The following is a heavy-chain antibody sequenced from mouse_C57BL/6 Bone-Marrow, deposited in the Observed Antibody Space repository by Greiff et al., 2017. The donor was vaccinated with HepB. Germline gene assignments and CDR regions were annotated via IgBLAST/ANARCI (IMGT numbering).Heavy chain of an antibody. Sequence: DVHLVESEGGLVQPGSSMKLSCTASGFTFSDYYMAWVRQVPEKGLEWVANINYDGSSTYYLDSLKSRFIISRDNAKNILYLQMSSLKSEDTATYYCARGGDYYGSSHWYFDVWGTGTTVTVSS. CDR1: GFTFSDYY. J-gene: IGHJ1*03. V-gene: IGHV5-16*01. D-gene: IGHD1-1*01. CDR2: INYDGSST. CDR3: ARGGDYYGSSHWYFDV.